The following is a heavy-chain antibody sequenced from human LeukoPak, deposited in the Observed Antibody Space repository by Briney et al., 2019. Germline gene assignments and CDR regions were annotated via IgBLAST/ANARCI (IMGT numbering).Heavy chain of an antibody. CDR2: IYTSGST. CDR3: ARDLAGYYDSSAIYYFDY. Sequence: PSETLSLTCTVSGGSISSYYWSWIRQPAGKGLEWIGRIYTSGSTNYNPSLKSRVTISVDKSKNQFSLKLSSVTAADTAVYYCARDLAGYYDSSAIYYFDYWGQGTLVTVSS. V-gene: IGHV4-4*07. D-gene: IGHD3-22*01. J-gene: IGHJ4*02. CDR1: GGSISSYY.